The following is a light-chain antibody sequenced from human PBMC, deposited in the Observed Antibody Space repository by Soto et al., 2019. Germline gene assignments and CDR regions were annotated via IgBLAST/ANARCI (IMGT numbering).Light chain of an antibody. V-gene: IGKV3-20*01. CDR3: QQYGSSPFT. Sequence: EIVLTQSPGTLSLSPGERATLSCRASQSVSGSCLAWYQQKPGQAPRLLTYGASSRATGIPDRFSGSGSGTDFTLTISRLEPEDFAVYYYQQYGSSPFTFGPGTKVDIK. CDR2: GAS. CDR1: QSVSGSC. J-gene: IGKJ3*01.